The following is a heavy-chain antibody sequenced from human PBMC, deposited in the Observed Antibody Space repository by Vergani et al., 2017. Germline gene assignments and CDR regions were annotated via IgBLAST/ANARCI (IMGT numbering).Heavy chain of an antibody. V-gene: IGHV3-66*01. CDR2: IYSGGST. D-gene: IGHD5-12*01. Sequence: EVQLVESGGGLVQPGGSLRLSCAASGFTVSSNYMSWVRQAPGKGLGWVSVIYSGGSTYDADSVKGRFTISRDNSKNTLYLQMNSLGAEDTAVYYCAREEGRLSGYDYGIGYYYGMDVWGQGTTVTVSS. CDR1: GFTVSSNY. CDR3: AREEGRLSGYDYGIGYYYGMDV. J-gene: IGHJ6*02.